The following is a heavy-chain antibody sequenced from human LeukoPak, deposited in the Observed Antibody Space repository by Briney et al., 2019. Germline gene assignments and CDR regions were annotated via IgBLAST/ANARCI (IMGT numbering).Heavy chain of an antibody. V-gene: IGHV4-34*01. CDR2: INHSGST. Sequence: SETLSLTCAVYGGSFSGYYWSWIRQPPGKGLEWIGEINHSGSTNYNPSLKSRVTISVDTSKNQFSLKLSSVTAADTAEYYCARGRRGGSRFFDYWGQGTLVTVSS. CDR3: ARGRRGGSRFFDY. J-gene: IGHJ4*02. D-gene: IGHD2-15*01. CDR1: GGSFSGYY.